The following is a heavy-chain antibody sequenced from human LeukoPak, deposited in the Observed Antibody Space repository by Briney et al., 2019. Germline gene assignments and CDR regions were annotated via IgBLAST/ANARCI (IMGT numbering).Heavy chain of an antibody. CDR3: ARHFGRGKSYGFILYPHAYDI. CDR1: GGSFSGNY. D-gene: IGHD5-18*01. Sequence: SETLSLTCAVYGGSFSGNYWSWIRQSPGKGLEWIGEINHSRNTKYNPSLKSRVSISTDTSKNQFSLKLSSVTAADTAMYYCARHFGRGKSYGFILYPHAYDIWGQGTMVTVSS. CDR2: INHSRNT. V-gene: IGHV4-34*01. J-gene: IGHJ3*02.